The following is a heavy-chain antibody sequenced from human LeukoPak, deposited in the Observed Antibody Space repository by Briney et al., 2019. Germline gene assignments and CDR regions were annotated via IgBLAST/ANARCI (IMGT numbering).Heavy chain of an antibody. CDR2: INTDGTVT. D-gene: IGHD6-19*01. J-gene: IGHJ4*02. Sequence: PGGSLRLSCAASGFTFSKDWMLWVRQAPGKGLESVSRINTDGTVTTYADSVKGRFTVSRDKADNTMFLQMNSVRDEDTAVYYCATKQWLAPPPDSWGQGTPVTVSS. V-gene: IGHV3-74*01. CDR3: ATKQWLAPPPDS. CDR1: GFTFSKDW.